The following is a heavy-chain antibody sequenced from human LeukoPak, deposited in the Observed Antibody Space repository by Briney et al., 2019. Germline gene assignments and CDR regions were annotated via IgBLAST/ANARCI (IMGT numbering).Heavy chain of an antibody. CDR1: GGSISSSSYY. CDR3: ARDPYSGGYGDDYYYYMDV. CDR2: IYYSGSS. D-gene: IGHD1-26*01. V-gene: IGHV4-39*07. J-gene: IGHJ6*03. Sequence: PSETLSLTCTVSGGSISSSSYYWGWIRQPPGKGLEWIGSIYYSGSSYYNPSLKSRVTISVDKSKNQFSLKLSSVTAEDTAVYYCARDPYSGGYGDDYYYYMDVWGKGTTVTISS.